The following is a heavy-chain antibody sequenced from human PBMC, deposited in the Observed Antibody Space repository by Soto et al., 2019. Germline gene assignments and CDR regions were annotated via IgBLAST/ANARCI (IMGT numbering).Heavy chain of an antibody. CDR1: GVTLSIISYS. J-gene: IGHJ4*02. V-gene: IGHV1-69*06. D-gene: IGHD6-13*01. CDR2: IIPFINTA. CDR3: ARFAKEENPKVGSWYYFDY. Sequence: SFKVSFNASGVTLSIISYSINWVRQAPGQGLEWIGGIIPFINTANNAQKFQGGVTITADKSTSTAYMELNSLRSEDTAVYYCARFAKEENPKVGSWYYFDYWGQGTRVTVSS.